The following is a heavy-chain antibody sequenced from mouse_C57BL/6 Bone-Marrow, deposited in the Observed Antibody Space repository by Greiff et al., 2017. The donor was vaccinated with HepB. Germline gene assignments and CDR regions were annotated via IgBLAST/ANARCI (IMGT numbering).Heavy chain of an antibody. D-gene: IGHD2-1*01. CDR2: IYPSDSET. CDR3: ARAPYGNYLYYFDY. J-gene: IGHJ2*01. V-gene: IGHV1-61*01. CDR1: GYTFTSYW. Sequence: QVHLKQPGAELVRPGSSVKLSCKASGYTFTSYWMDWVKQRPGQGLEWIGNIYPSDSETHYNQKFKDKATLTVDKSSSTAYMQLSSLTSEDSAVYYCARAPYGNYLYYFDYWGQGTTLTVSS.